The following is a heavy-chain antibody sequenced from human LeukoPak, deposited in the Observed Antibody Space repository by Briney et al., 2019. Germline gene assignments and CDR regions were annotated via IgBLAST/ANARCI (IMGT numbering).Heavy chain of an antibody. V-gene: IGHV1-69*05. CDR3: AGARGCSGGSCYSDY. CDR2: IIPIFGTA. D-gene: IGHD2-15*01. Sequence: SVKVSCKASGGTFSSYAISWVRQAPGQGLEWMGGIIPIFGTANYAQKFQGRFTITTDESTSTAYMELSSLRSEDTAVYYCAGARGCSGGSCYSDYWGQGTLVTVSS. J-gene: IGHJ4*02. CDR1: GGTFSSYA.